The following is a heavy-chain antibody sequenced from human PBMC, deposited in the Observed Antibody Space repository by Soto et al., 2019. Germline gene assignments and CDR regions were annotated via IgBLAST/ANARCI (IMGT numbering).Heavy chain of an antibody. CDR2: VSYDGSNK. J-gene: IGHJ6*02. CDR3: SKEVGATDFWSHYYYYGMDV. V-gene: IGHV3-30*18. Sequence: QVQLVESGGGVVQPGRSLRLSCAASGFTFSSYGMHWVRQAPGKGLEWVAVVSYDGSNKYYADSVKGPFTISRDNSKNKLYLQMNSLRAEDTAVYYCSKEVGATDFWSHYYYYGMDVWGQGTTVTVSS. CDR1: GFTFSSYG. D-gene: IGHD1-26*01.